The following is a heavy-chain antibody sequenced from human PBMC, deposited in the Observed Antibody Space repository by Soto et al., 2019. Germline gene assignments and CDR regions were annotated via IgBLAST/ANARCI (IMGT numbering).Heavy chain of an antibody. CDR1: GFTFDDYA. D-gene: IGHD1-26*01. CDR3: AKDKLRGATTEDYFDY. V-gene: IGHV3-9*01. Sequence: PGGSLRLSCAASGFTFDDYAMHWVRQAPGKGLEWVSGISWNSGSIGYADSVKGRFTISRDNAKNSLYLQMNSLRAEDTALYYCAKDKLRGATTEDYFDYWGQGTLVTVSS. J-gene: IGHJ4*02. CDR2: ISWNSGSI.